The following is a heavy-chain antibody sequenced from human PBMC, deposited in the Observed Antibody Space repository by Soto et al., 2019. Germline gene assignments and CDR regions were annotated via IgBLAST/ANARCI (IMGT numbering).Heavy chain of an antibody. CDR2: IYYSGST. CDR1: GGSISSYY. J-gene: IGHJ4*02. CDR3: ARAPVLRFLEWLFIFDY. V-gene: IGHV4-30-4*01. D-gene: IGHD3-3*01. Sequence: SETLSLTCTVSGGSISSYYWSWIRQPPGKGLEWIGYIYYSGSTYYNPSLKSRVTISVDTSKNQFSLKLSSVTAADTAVYYCARAPVLRFLEWLFIFDYWGQGTLVTVSS.